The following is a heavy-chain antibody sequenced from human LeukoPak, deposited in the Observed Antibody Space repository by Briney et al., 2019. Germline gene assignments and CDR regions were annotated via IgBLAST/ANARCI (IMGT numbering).Heavy chain of an antibody. Sequence: GGSLRLSCAASGFTFSSYWMSWVRQAPGKGLEWVANIKQDGSEKYYVDSVKGRFTISRDNAKNSLYLQMNSLKTEDTAVYYCVRVIVGPGAFDIWGQGTMVTVSS. CDR1: GFTFSSYW. CDR3: VRVIVGPGAFDI. J-gene: IGHJ3*02. CDR2: IKQDGSEK. D-gene: IGHD3-16*02. V-gene: IGHV3-7*03.